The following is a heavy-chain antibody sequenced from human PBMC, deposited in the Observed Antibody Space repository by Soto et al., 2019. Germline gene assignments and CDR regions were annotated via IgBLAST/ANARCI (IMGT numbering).Heavy chain of an antibody. D-gene: IGHD7-27*01. J-gene: IGHJ3*02. CDR1: GFTFSSYS. CDR3: ARDTRDPNWGSGVEAFDI. V-gene: IGHV3-48*04. Sequence: GGSLRLSCAASGFTFSSYSMNWVRQAQGKGLEWVSYISSSSSTIYYADSVKGRFTISRDNAKNSLYLQMNSLRAEDTAVYYCARDTRDPNWGSGVEAFDIWGQGTMVTVSS. CDR2: ISSSSSTI.